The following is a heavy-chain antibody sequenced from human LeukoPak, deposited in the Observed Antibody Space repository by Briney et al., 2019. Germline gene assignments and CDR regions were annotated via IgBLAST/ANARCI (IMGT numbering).Heavy chain of an antibody. CDR2: ITPKSGDT. V-gene: IGHV1-2*02. J-gene: IGHJ4*02. CDR3: ARVRLADERAWAY. Sequence: GASMKVSCKASGYTFSDFYIHWVRQAPGQGLEYVGWITPKSGDTYSPQRFQGRVTMTRDASISTACMELSSLRSDDTAVYFCARVRLADERAWAYWGQGTLVTVSS. D-gene: IGHD3-3*02. CDR1: GYTFSDFY.